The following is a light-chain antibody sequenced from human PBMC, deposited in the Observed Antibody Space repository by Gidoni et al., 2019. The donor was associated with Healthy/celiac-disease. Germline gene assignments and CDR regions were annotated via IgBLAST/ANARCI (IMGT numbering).Light chain of an antibody. CDR1: QSVLYSSNNKNY. CDR3: QQYYSTPPWT. CDR2: WAS. J-gene: IGKJ2*02. Sequence: DIVMTQSPDSLAVSLGERATINCKSSQSVLYSSNNKNYLAWYQQKPGQPPKLLIYWASTPESGVPDRVSGSGSGTDFTLTICILQAEDVAVYYCQQYYSTPPWTFGQGTKLEIK. V-gene: IGKV4-1*01.